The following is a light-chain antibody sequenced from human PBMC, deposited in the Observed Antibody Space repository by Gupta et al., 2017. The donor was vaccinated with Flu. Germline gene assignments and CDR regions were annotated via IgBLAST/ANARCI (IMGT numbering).Light chain of an antibody. CDR3: QQCADWPMT. CDR2: DAS. CDR1: QTVGRF. J-gene: IGKJ5*01. Sequence: GERATLSCRASQTVGRFLVWYQQKPGQAPRLLMSDASTRATGIPARFGGGGSGTDFTLTISSLEPEDLAVYFCQQCADWPMTFGQGTRLEIK. V-gene: IGKV3-11*01.